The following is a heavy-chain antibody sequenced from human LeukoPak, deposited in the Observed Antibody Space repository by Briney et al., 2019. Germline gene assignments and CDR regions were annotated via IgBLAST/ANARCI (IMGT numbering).Heavy chain of an antibody. D-gene: IGHD2-2*01. J-gene: IGHJ4*02. V-gene: IGHV3-11*04. CDR2: ISSSGSTI. Sequence: GGSLRLSCAASGFTFSDYYMSWIRQAPGKGLEWVSYISSSGSTIYYADSVKGRFTISRDNAKNSLYLQMNSLRAEDTAVYYCARDSLGYCSSTSCSQPYWGQGTLVTVSS. CDR3: ARDSLGYCSSTSCSQPY. CDR1: GFTFSDYY.